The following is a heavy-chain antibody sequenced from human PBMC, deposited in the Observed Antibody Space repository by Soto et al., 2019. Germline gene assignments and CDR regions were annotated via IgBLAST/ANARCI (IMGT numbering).Heavy chain of an antibody. J-gene: IGHJ4*02. Sequence: SETLSLTCDVAGDSTSRGNYCWGWIRQPPGKGLEWLGYTFNSGGTYFTPSLKSRVTISVDTAKSQVSLRLRSVTAADTAVYYCARGTNYCSDINGYYDYFDSWGQGALVTVSS. D-gene: IGHD3-22*01. CDR2: TFNSGGT. CDR3: ARGTNYCSDINGYYDYFDS. CDR1: GDSTSRGNYC. V-gene: IGHV4-30-2*01.